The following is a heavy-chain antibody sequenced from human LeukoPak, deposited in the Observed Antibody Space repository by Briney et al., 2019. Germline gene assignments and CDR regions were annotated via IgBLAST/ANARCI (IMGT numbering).Heavy chain of an antibody. Sequence: GGSLRLSCVASGFTFNTYSMNWSRQAPGKGLEWISYISSSSATIYYADSVKGRFTISRDNAKNSLYLQMNSLRAEDTAVYYCARGRDLFDSWGQGTLVIVSS. CDR3: ARGRDLFDS. CDR2: ISSSSATI. V-gene: IGHV3-48*04. CDR1: GFTFNTYS. J-gene: IGHJ4*02.